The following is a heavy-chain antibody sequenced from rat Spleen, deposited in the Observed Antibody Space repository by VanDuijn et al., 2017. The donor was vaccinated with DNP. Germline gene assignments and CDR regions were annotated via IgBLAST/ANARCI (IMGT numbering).Heavy chain of an antibody. J-gene: IGHJ4*01. Sequence: EVQLVESGGGLVQPGRSLKLSCAASGFTFSDYNMAWVRQAPKKGLEWVATISYDGTRTYYRDSVTGRLTISRDNAKNTLYLQVDILRSEDTATYYCARHMDTGPYYAMDVWGQGISVTVSS. D-gene: IGHD4-1*01. CDR3: ARHMDTGPYYAMDV. V-gene: IGHV5-7*01. CDR2: ISYDGTRT. CDR1: GFTFSDYN.